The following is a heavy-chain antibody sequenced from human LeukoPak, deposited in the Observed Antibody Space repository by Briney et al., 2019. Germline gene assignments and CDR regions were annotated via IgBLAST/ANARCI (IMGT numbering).Heavy chain of an antibody. CDR3: AQDTATDVFDY. CDR2: INTKTGIP. Sequence: GASVKVSCKASGNTFTRYSMNWVRQAPGQGLEWMGWINTKTGIPAYAQGFTGRFVFSLDTSVSTAYLLISSLKAEDTAVYYCAQDTATDVFDYWGQGTLVTVSS. CDR1: GNTFTRYS. D-gene: IGHD5-18*01. V-gene: IGHV7-4-1*02. J-gene: IGHJ4*02.